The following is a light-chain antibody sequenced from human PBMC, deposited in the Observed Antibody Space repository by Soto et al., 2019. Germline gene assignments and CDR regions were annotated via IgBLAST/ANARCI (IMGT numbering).Light chain of an antibody. J-gene: IGLJ1*01. Sequence: QSALTQPASVSGSPGQSITISCTGTSSDVGGYNFVSWYQQHPDKAPKLMIYDVTNRPSGVSNRFSGSKSGNTASLTISGLQAEDEDDYYCSSNTSISTYVFGTGTKVPV. V-gene: IGLV2-14*01. CDR2: DVT. CDR3: SSNTSISTYV. CDR1: SSDVGGYNF.